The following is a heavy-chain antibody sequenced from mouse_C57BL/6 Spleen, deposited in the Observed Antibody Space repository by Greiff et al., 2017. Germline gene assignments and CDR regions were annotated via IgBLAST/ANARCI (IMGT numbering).Heavy chain of an antibody. CDR2: IWPGGGT. CDR3: ARNPYYYGSSSYYAMDY. CDR1: GFSLTSYA. V-gene: IGHV2-9-1*01. D-gene: IGHD1-1*01. Sequence: QVQLKQSGPGLVAPSQSLSITCTVSGFSLTSYAISWVRQPPGKGLEWLGVIWPGGGTNYNSALNSRLSISKDNSKSQVFLKMNSLQTDDTARYYGARNPYYYGSSSYYAMDYWGQGTSVTVSS. J-gene: IGHJ4*01.